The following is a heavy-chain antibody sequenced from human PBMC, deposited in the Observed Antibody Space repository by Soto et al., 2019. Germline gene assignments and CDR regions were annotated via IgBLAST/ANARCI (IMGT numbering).Heavy chain of an antibody. CDR2: ISYDGSNK. CDR3: EKDAPNYYDSSGYYHDAFDI. CDR1: GFTFSSYC. J-gene: IGHJ3*02. V-gene: IGHV3-30*18. D-gene: IGHD3-22*01. Sequence: GCSLRLSWAASGFTFSSYCRHWVRQATGKGLEWVAVISYDGSNKYYADSVKGRFTISRDTYNNTLYLQMNSLRAEDKAVYYCEKDAPNYYDSSGYYHDAFDIWGKRT.